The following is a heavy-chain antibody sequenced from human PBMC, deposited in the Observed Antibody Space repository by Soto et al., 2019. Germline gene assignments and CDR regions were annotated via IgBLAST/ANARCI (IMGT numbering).Heavy chain of an antibody. V-gene: IGHV3-33*01. Sequence: PGGSLRLSCAASGFTFSSYGMHWVRQAPGKGLEWVEVIWYDGSNKYYADSVKGRFTISRDNSKNTLYLQMNSLRAEDTAVYYCARDRAIVVGAFDIWGQGTMVTVSS. CDR2: IWYDGSNK. J-gene: IGHJ3*02. CDR3: ARDRAIVVGAFDI. D-gene: IGHD3-22*01. CDR1: GFTFSSYG.